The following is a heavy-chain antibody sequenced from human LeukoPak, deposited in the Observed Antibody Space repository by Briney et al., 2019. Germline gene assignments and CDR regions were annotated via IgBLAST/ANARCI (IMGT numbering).Heavy chain of an antibody. CDR1: GYTFTSYD. J-gene: IGHJ5*02. D-gene: IGHD6-13*01. Sequence: ASVKVSCKASGYTFTSYDINWVRQATGQGLEWMGWMNPNSGNTGYAPKFQGRVTITRNTSISTAYMELSSLTSEDTAVYYCARRGGLSVWYHWFDPWGQGSLVTVSS. CDR3: ARRGGLSVWYHWFDP. CDR2: MNPNSGNT. V-gene: IGHV1-8*01.